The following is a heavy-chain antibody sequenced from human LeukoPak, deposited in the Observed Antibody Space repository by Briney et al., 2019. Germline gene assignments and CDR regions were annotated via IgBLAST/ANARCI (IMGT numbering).Heavy chain of an antibody. D-gene: IGHD3-22*01. J-gene: IGHJ4*02. CDR1: GFTFSSYA. V-gene: IGHV3-30-3*01. CDR2: ISYDGSNK. Sequence: PGGSLRLSCAASGFTFSSYAMHWVRQAPGKGLEWVAVISYDGSNKYYADSVKGRFTISRDTSKNTLYLQMNSLRAEDTAVYYCAKGRYYDTSGYPIDHWGQGTLVTVSS. CDR3: AKGRYYDTSGYPIDH.